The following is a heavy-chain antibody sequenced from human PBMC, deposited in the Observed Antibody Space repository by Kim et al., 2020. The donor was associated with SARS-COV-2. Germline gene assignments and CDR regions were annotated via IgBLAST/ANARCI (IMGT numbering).Heavy chain of an antibody. D-gene: IGHD6-13*01. V-gene: IGHV1-69*13. CDR3: ARGVSSSWYWFDP. Sequence: SVTVSCKASGGTFSSYAIIWLRQAPGQGLEWMGGIIPIFGTANYAQTFQGRVTITADESTSTAYMELSSLRSEDTAVYYCARGVSSSWYWFDPWGQGTLVTVSS. CDR1: GGTFSSYA. J-gene: IGHJ5*02. CDR2: IIPIFGTA.